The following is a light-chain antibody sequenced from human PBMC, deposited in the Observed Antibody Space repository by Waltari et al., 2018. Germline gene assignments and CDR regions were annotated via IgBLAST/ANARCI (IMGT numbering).Light chain of an antibody. V-gene: IGKV3-15*01. CDR3: QQYNKGLDT. Sequence: EIVMTQSPATLSVSPGEGATLSCRASQSVTSLAWYQQKPGQAPRLLIYGASTRATGIPARFSGSGSRTEFTLTISSLQSEDLAVYYCQQYNKGLDTFGQGTKLEIK. CDR1: QSVTS. CDR2: GAS. J-gene: IGKJ2*01.